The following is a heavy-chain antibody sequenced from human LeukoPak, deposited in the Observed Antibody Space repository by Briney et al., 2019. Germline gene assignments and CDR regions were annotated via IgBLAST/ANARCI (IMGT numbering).Heavy chain of an antibody. D-gene: IGHD3-10*01. V-gene: IGHV1-69*04. Sequence: ASVKVSCKASGGTFSSYTISWVRQAPGQGLEWIGRNIPILGIANYAQKFQGRVTITADKSTSTAYMELSSLRSEDTAVYYCARDDPSGSWSYLYWGQGTLVTVSS. CDR2: NIPILGIA. J-gene: IGHJ4*02. CDR3: ARDDPSGSWSYLY. CDR1: GGTFSSYT.